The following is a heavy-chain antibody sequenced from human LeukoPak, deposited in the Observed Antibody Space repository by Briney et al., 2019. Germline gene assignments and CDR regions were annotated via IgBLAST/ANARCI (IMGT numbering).Heavy chain of an antibody. CDR3: ARHESSGWYYFDY. D-gene: IGHD6-19*01. J-gene: IGHJ4*02. Sequence: PSETLSLTCAVYGGSFSGYYWSWIRQPPGKGLEWIGEINHSGSTNYNPSLKSRVTISVDTSKNQFSLKLSSVTAADTAVYYCARHESSGWYYFDYWGQGTLVTVSS. V-gene: IGHV4-34*01. CDR2: INHSGST. CDR1: GGSFSGYY.